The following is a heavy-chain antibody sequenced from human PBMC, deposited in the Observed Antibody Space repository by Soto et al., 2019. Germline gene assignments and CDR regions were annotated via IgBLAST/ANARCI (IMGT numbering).Heavy chain of an antibody. D-gene: IGHD2-15*01. CDR2: IWSDGSSK. J-gene: IGHJ3*02. CDR1: GFTFSGYA. V-gene: IGHV3-23*03. CDR3: ARDFGYCSGGSCYSDGLDAFDI. Sequence: PGGSLRLSCADSGFTFSGYAMSWVRQAPGKWLEWVSVIWSDGSSKYYADSVKGRFTISRDNSKNTLYLQMNSLRAEDTAVYYCARDFGYCSGGSCYSDGLDAFDIWGQGTMVTVSS.